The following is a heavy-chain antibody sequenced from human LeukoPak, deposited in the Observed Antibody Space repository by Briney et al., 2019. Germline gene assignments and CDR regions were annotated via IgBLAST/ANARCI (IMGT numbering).Heavy chain of an antibody. CDR2: ISWNSGSI. CDR1: GFTFDDYA. CDR3: AKELSGYRGFDY. Sequence: PGRSLRLSCAASGFTFDDYAMHWVRQAPGKGLEWVSGISWNSGSIGYADSVKGRFTISRDNAKNSLYLQMNSLRAEDTALYYCAKELSGYRGFDYWGQGTLVTVSS. J-gene: IGHJ4*02. D-gene: IGHD3-22*01. V-gene: IGHV3-9*01.